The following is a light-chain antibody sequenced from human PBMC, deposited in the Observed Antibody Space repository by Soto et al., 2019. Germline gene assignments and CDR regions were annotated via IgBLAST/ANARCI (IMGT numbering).Light chain of an antibody. J-gene: IGLJ3*02. CDR1: SSDVGAYKY. V-gene: IGLV2-14*01. CDR3: SSYTTIKTWV. CDR2: EVS. Sequence: QSALTQPASVSGSPGQSITISCTGTSSDVGAYKYVSWYQQHPGKAPTVIIFEVSNRPSGVSNRFSGSKSGNTASLTISGLQAEDEADYYCSSYTTIKTWVFGGGTQLTVL.